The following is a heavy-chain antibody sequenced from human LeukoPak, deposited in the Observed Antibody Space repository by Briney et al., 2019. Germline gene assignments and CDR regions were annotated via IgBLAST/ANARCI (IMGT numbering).Heavy chain of an antibody. Sequence: SQTLSLTCDISGDSLFTNGVAWNWIRQSPSRGLEWLGRTYYRSKWSFEYAVSVKSRLSINADTSKNQFSLRLTSVTPEDTAVYYCARGKYTSFDNWGQGTLVTVSS. CDR2: TYYRSKWSF. CDR3: ARGKYTSFDN. D-gene: IGHD2-2*01. V-gene: IGHV6-1*01. CDR1: GDSLFTNGVA. J-gene: IGHJ4*02.